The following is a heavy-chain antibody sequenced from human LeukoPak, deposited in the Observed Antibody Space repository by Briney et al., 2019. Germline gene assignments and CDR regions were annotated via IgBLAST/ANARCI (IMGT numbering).Heavy chain of an antibody. CDR1: GYTFTSYD. V-gene: IGHV1-8*01. CDR3: ARGRDSSSWFRYYYMDV. Sequence: ASVKVSCKASGYTFTSYDINWVRQAPGQGLEWMGWMNPNSGNTGYAQKFQGRVTMTRNTSISTAYMELSSLRSEDTAVYYCARGRDSSSWFRYYYMDVWGKGTTVTISS. J-gene: IGHJ6*03. CDR2: MNPNSGNT. D-gene: IGHD6-13*01.